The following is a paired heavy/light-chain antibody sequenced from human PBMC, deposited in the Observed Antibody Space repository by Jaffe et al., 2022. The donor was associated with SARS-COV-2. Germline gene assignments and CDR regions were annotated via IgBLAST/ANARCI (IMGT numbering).Light chain of an antibody. CDR2: AAS. CDR3: QQANSFPVT. CDR1: QGISSW. J-gene: IGKJ4*01. V-gene: IGKV1-12*01. Sequence: DIQMTQSPSSVSASVGDRVTITCRASQGISSWLAWYQQKPGKAPKLLIYAASSLQSGVPSRFSGSGSGTDFTLTISSLQPEDFATYYCQQANSFPVTFGGGTKVEIK.
Heavy chain of an antibody. Sequence: QVQLVQSGAEVKKPGASVKVSCKASGYTFTSYDINWVRQATGQGLEWMGWMNPNSGNTGYAQKFQGRVTMTRNTSISTAYMELSSLRSEDTAVYYCARGVSITIFGVVTLENNWFDPWGQGTLVTVSS. CDR3: ARGVSITIFGVVTLENNWFDP. D-gene: IGHD3-3*01. CDR2: MNPNSGNT. CDR1: GYTFTSYD. V-gene: IGHV1-8*01. J-gene: IGHJ5*02.